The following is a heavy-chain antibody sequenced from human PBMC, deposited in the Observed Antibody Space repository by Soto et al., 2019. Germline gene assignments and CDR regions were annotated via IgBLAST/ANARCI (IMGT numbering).Heavy chain of an antibody. V-gene: IGHV3-30-3*01. CDR3: ARDVFLSSGYYYDDDAFDI. Sequence: VQLVESGGGVVQPGRSLRLSCAASGFTFSSYAMHWVRQAPGKGLEWVAVISYDGSNKYYADSVKGRFTISRDNSKNTLYLQMNSLRAEDTAVYYCARDVFLSSGYYYDDDAFDIWGQGTMVTVSS. D-gene: IGHD3-22*01. CDR1: GFTFSSYA. CDR2: ISYDGSNK. J-gene: IGHJ3*02.